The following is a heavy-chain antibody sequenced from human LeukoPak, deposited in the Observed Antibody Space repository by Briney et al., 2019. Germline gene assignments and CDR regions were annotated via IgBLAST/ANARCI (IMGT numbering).Heavy chain of an antibody. V-gene: IGHV3-7*01. J-gene: IGHJ6*03. Sequence: GTLSLTCAVSGGSISSSNWWSWVRQAPGKGLEWVANINQDGSEKYYVDSVKGRFTISRDNAKNSLYLQMKLLRAEDTAVYYCARDQGFSYYYYYMDVWGKGTTVTVSS. CDR1: GGSISSSNW. CDR3: ARDQGFSYYYYYMDV. D-gene: IGHD3-3*01. CDR2: INQDGSEK.